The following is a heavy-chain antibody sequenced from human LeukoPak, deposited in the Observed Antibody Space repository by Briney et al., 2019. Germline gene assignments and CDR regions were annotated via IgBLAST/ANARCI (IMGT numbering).Heavy chain of an antibody. J-gene: IGHJ4*02. V-gene: IGHV3-23*01. CDR1: GFTFSSSA. Sequence: GGSLRLSCEASGFTFSSSALSWVRQVPGKGLEWVSVISNNGGYTYYADSVQGRFTISRDNSKSTLCLQMNSLRAEDTAVYYCAKQLGYCSDGSCYFPYWGQGTLVTVSS. D-gene: IGHD2-15*01. CDR3: AKQLGYCSDGSCYFPY. CDR2: ISNNGGYT.